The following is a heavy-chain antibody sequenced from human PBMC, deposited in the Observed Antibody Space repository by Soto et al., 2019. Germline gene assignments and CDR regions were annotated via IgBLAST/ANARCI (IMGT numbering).Heavy chain of an antibody. CDR2: IDTDGSST. J-gene: IGHJ4*02. CDR3: ARDPSNTSGYYQYFDS. V-gene: IGHV3-74*01. CDR1: GFTVSSSH. D-gene: IGHD3-22*01. Sequence: GGSLRLSCTTSGFTVSSSHMTWVRQAPGKGLEWVSRIDTDGSSTAYADSVKGRFTISRDNAKNTVYLQMNSLRAEDTAVYYCARDPSNTSGYYQYFDSWGQGTLVTVSS.